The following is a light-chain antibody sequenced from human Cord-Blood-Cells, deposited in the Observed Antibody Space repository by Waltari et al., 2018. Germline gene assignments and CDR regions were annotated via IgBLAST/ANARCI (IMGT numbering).Light chain of an antibody. Sequence: DIVLPQSPDARAASRGERATINCKTRQSVLYSSNNKNYLAWYQQEPGQPPKLLSYWASTRESGVPDRFSGSGSGTDFTLTISSLQAEDVAVYYCQQYYSTPFTFGPGTKVDIK. V-gene: IGKV4-1*01. CDR1: QSVLYSSNNKNY. J-gene: IGKJ3*01. CDR3: QQYYSTPFT. CDR2: WAS.